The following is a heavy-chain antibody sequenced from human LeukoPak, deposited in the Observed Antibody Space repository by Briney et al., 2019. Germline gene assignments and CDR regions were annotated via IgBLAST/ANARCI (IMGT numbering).Heavy chain of an antibody. Sequence: PSETLSLTCTVSGGSISSYYWSWIRQPPGKGLEWIGYIYYSGSTNYNPSLKSQVTISVDTSKNQFSLKLSSVTAADTAVYYCARDKYSSGWYGLDYWGQGTLVTVSS. CDR3: ARDKYSSGWYGLDY. CDR2: IYYSGST. D-gene: IGHD6-19*01. CDR1: GGSISSYY. J-gene: IGHJ4*02. V-gene: IGHV4-59*01.